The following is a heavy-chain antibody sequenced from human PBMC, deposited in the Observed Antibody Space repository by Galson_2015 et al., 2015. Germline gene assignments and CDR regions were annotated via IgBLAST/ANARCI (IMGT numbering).Heavy chain of an antibody. J-gene: IGHJ4*02. V-gene: IGHV3-7*01. Sequence: LRLSCAASGFTFSRYWMSWVRQAPGKGLEWVANIKQDGSEKYYVDSVKGRFTISRDNAKDSLFLQMNSLTAGDTAVYYCASYYCTNGLCQGFDYWGQGTLVTVSS. D-gene: IGHD2-8*01. CDR3: ASYYCTNGLCQGFDY. CDR2: IKQDGSEK. CDR1: GFTFSRYW.